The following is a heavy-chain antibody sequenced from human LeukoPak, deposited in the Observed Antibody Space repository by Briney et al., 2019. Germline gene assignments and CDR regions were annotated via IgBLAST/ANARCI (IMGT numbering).Heavy chain of an antibody. Sequence: GGSLRLSCAASGFTFSSYAMHWVRQAPGKGLEWVAVISYDGSNKYYADSVKGRFTISIDNSKNTLYLQMNSLRAEDAAVYYCARVGGWFGELFNDYWGQGTLVTVSS. V-gene: IGHV3-30-3*01. CDR2: ISYDGSNK. D-gene: IGHD3-10*01. J-gene: IGHJ4*02. CDR3: ARVGGWFGELFNDY. CDR1: GFTFSSYA.